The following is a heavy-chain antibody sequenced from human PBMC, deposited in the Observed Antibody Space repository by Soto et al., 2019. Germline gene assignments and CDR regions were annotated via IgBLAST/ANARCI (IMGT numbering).Heavy chain of an antibody. Sequence: QVQLQESGPGLVKPSQTLSLTCTVSGGSISSGDYYWSWIRQPPGKGLEWIGYIYYSGSTYYNPYLKSRVTVPLHTSKKQLSLKPSSDTAADTAVYSWAGGGGGGYSYGYPVGLDIWGQGTMVTLSS. CDR2: IYYSGST. V-gene: IGHV4-30-4*01. CDR3: AGGGGGGYSYGYPVGLDI. J-gene: IGHJ3*02. D-gene: IGHD5-18*01. CDR1: GGSISSGDYY.